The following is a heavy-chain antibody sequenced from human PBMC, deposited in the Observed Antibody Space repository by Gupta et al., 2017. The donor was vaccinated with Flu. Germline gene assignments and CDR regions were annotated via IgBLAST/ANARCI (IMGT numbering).Heavy chain of an antibody. V-gene: IGHV3-43D*04. CDR2: ISWDGGST. CDR3: AKDRSSEGWSGNRIDY. D-gene: IGHD3-3*01. CDR1: GFTFDDYA. J-gene: IGHJ4*02. Sequence: EVQLVESGGVVVQPGGSLRLSCAASGFTFDDYAMHWVRQAPGKGLEWVSLISWDGGSTYYADSVKGRFTISRDNSKNSLYLQMNSLRAEDTALYYCAKDRSSEGWSGNRIDYWGQGTLVTVSS.